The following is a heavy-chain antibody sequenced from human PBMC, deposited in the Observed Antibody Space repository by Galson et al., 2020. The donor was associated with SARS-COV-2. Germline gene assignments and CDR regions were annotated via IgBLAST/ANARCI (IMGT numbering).Heavy chain of an antibody. CDR3: ARDSSGYSNFDS. Sequence: SETLSLTCTVSGGSINNGGYYWSWIRQHPGEGLEWIGYIYHSGNAYYNPSLKSRVTISVDTSNNQFSLKLSSVTAADTAVYYCARDSSGYSNFDSGGQGTLVTVSS. CDR2: IYHSGNA. D-gene: IGHD3-22*01. V-gene: IGHV4-31*03. CDR1: GGSINNGGYY. J-gene: IGHJ4*02.